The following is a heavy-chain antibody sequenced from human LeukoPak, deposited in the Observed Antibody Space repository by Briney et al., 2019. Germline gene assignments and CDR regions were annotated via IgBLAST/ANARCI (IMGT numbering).Heavy chain of an antibody. D-gene: IGHD2-15*01. CDR2: ISSSTSTI. Sequence: PGGSLRLSCAASGFTFSDYYMSWIRHAPGDGLEWISYISSSTSTIYYTDSVKGPFSISRGNAKDPLCLQINSPRAEDTSVYYCARLRVVVAATPKYFDYWGQGTLVTVSS. CDR1: GFTFSDYY. J-gene: IGHJ4*02. V-gene: IGHV3-11*04. CDR3: ARLRVVVAATPKYFDY.